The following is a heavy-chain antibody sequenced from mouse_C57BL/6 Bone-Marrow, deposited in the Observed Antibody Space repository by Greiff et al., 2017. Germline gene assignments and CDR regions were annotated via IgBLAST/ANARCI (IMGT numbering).Heavy chain of an antibody. J-gene: IGHJ1*03. V-gene: IGHV1-26*01. CDR2: INPNNGGT. CDR3: ARTDYYYGSSPYWYFDV. Sequence: EVQLQQSGPELVKPGASVKISCKASGYTFTDYYMNWVKQSHGKSLEWIGDINPNNGGTSYNQKFKGKATLIVDKSSSTAYMELRSLTSEDSAVYYCARTDYYYGSSPYWYFDVWGTGTTVTVSS. CDR1: GYTFTDYY. D-gene: IGHD1-1*01.